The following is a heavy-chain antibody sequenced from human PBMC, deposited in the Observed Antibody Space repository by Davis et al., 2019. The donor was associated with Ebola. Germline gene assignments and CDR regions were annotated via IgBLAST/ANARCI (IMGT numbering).Heavy chain of an antibody. CDR1: GRGGSSEA. Sequence: GESLKISCAGEGRGGSSEAMHWVRQAPGKGLEWVAVISYDGSNKYYADSVKGRFTISRDNSKNTLYLQMNSLRAEDTAVYYCARASSMDVWGQGTTVTVSS. J-gene: IGHJ6*02. V-gene: IGHV3-30*04. CDR2: ISYDGSNK. CDR3: ARASSMDV.